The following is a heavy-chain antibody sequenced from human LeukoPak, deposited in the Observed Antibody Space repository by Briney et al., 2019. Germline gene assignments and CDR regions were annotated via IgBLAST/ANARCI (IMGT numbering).Heavy chain of an antibody. CDR3: VSFYETD. Sequence: GGSLRLSCAASGNYWMHWVRQAPGKGLVWVSHINSDGSWTSYADSVKGRFTISKDNAKNTVYLQMNNLRAEDTAVYYCVSFYETDWGRGTLVTVSS. CDR1: GNYW. CDR2: INSDGSWT. D-gene: IGHD2/OR15-2a*01. J-gene: IGHJ4*02. V-gene: IGHV3-74*01.